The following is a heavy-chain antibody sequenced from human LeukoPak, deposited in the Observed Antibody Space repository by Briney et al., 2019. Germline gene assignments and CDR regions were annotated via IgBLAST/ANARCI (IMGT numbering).Heavy chain of an antibody. CDR3: ARVSSGWYGVWFDP. Sequence: ASVKVSCKASGYTFTSYDINWVRQATGQGREWMGWLNPNSGDTGYAQKFQGRVTITRNTSISTAYMELSSLRSEDTAVYYCARVSSGWYGVWFDPWGQGTLVTVSS. J-gene: IGHJ5*02. CDR2: LNPNSGDT. D-gene: IGHD6-19*01. V-gene: IGHV1-8*03. CDR1: GYTFTSYD.